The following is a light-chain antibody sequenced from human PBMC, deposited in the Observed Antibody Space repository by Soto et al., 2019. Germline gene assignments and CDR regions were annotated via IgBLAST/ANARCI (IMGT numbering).Light chain of an antibody. V-gene: IGKV1-39*01. Sequence: DIQMTQSPSSLAASVGERVTITCRASQNIHSFLNWYQQKPGKAPQVLIYRGSALQSGVPSRFSGSGSGTDFTLTISSLQPEDFASYFCQQSYNIPFTFGPGTRVDI. CDR2: RGS. CDR1: QNIHSF. CDR3: QQSYNIPFT. J-gene: IGKJ3*01.